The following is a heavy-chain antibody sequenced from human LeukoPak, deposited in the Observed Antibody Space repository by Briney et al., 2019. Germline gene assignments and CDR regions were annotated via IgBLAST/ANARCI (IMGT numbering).Heavy chain of an antibody. V-gene: IGHV3-64D*06. CDR3: VRLGGNDSDY. J-gene: IGHJ4*02. CDR2: IRSNGGGT. CDR1: GFTFSDYS. Sequence: GGSLRLSCSASGFTFSDYSMHWVRQAPGKGLEYVSAIRSNGGGTNYADSVKGRFTISRDNSKNTLYLQMSSLGVEDTAVYYCVRLGGNDSDYWGQGTLVTVSS. D-gene: IGHD1-26*01.